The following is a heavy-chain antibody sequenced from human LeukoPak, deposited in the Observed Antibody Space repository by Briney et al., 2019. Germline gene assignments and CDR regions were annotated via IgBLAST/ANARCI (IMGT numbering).Heavy chain of an antibody. CDR3: ARDYYYGMDV. CDR1: GDNVSSNSAA. V-gene: IGHV6-1*01. CDR2: TYYRSKLYN. Sequence: SQTLSLTCALSGDNVSSNSAAWNWIRQSPSRGLEWLGRTYYRSKLYNDYAESVKNRITINPDTSKNQFSLQLSSVTPEDTAVYYCARDYYYGMDVWGQGTTVTVSS. J-gene: IGHJ6*02.